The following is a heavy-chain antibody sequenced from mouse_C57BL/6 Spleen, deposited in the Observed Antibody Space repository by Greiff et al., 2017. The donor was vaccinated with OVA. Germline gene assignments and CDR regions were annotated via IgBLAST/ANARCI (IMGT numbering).Heavy chain of an antibody. Sequence: VQLQQSGAELVRPGTSVKVSCKASGYAFTNYLIEWVKQRPGQGLEWIGVINPGSGGTNYNEKFKGKATLTADKSSSTAYMQRSSLTSEDSAVYCCARSKAYYFDYWGQGTTLTVSS. J-gene: IGHJ2*01. V-gene: IGHV1-54*01. CDR2: INPGSGGT. CDR1: GYAFTNYL. CDR3: ARSKAYYFDY.